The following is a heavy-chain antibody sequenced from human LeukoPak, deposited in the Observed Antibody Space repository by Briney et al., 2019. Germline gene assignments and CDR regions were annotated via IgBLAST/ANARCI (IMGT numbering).Heavy chain of an antibody. D-gene: IGHD3-22*01. V-gene: IGHV1-8*01. CDR2: MNPNSGNT. CDR1: GYTFTSYD. CDR3: AMRGYYDSKGGFSDY. J-gene: IGHJ4*02. Sequence: VSVKVSCKASGYTFTSYDINWVRQATRQGLEWMGWMNPNSGNTGYEQKFQGRVTMTRNTSISTAYMELSSLRSEDTAVYYCAMRGYYDSKGGFSDYWGQGTLVTVSS.